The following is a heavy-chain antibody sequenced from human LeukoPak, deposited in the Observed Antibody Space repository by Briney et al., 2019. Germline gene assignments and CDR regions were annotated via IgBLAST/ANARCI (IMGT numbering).Heavy chain of an antibody. D-gene: IGHD2-2*01. CDR1: GGTFSSYA. CDR2: IIPIFGTA. J-gene: IGHJ3*02. CDR3: AIRFRRVVPVGGAFDI. Sequence: SSVKVSCKASGGTFSSYAISWVRQAPGQGLEWMGGIIPIFGTANYAQKFQGRVTITADKSTSTAYMELSSLRSEDTAVYYCAIRFRRVVPVGGAFDIWGQGTMVTVSS. V-gene: IGHV1-69*06.